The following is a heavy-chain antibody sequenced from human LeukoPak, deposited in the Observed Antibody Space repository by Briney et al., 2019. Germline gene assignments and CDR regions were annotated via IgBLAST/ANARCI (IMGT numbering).Heavy chain of an antibody. CDR1: GFTFSNYG. J-gene: IGHJ4*02. V-gene: IGHV1-18*01. CDR3: TRDRESNAY. CDR2: ISAHNGKT. Sequence: ASMKVSCKTSGFTFSNYGISWVRQAPGQGLEWMGWISAHNGKTIYAQKFQGRVTMTTGTSSSTAYLELRSLESDDTAVYYCTRDRESNAYWGQGTLLIVSS. D-gene: IGHD1-26*01.